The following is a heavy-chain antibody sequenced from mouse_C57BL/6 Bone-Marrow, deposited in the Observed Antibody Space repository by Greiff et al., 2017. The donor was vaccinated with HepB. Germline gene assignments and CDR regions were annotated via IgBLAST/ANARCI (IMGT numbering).Heavy chain of an antibody. CDR3: ARAEGAYDYTSAWFAY. Sequence: VKLQESGAELVRPGTSVKMSCKASGYTFTNYWIGWAKQRPGHGLEWIGDIYPGGGYTNYNEKFKGKATLTADKASSTAYMQFSSLTSEDSAIDYCARAEGAYDYTSAWFAYWGQGTLVTVSA. V-gene: IGHV1-63*01. CDR1: GYTFTNYW. J-gene: IGHJ3*01. D-gene: IGHD2-4*01. CDR2: IYPGGGYT.